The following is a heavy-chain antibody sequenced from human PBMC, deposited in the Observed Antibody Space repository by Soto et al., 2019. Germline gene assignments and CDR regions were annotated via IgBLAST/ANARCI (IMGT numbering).Heavy chain of an antibody. D-gene: IGHD4-17*01. CDR3: ARGGYGDYVPLLY. CDR2: ISAYNGNT. V-gene: IGHV1-18*01. J-gene: IGHJ4*02. CDR1: CATFTSYG. Sequence: SVKLSCKTSCATFTSYGISWVRQAPGQGLEWMGWISAYNGNTNYAQKLQGRVTMTTDTSTSTAYMELRSLRSDDTAVYYCARGGYGDYVPLLYWGQGTLVTVSS.